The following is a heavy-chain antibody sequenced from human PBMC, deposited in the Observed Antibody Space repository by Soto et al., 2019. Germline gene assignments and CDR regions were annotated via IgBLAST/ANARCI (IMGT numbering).Heavy chain of an antibody. CDR1: GGSISSYY. J-gene: IGHJ4*02. D-gene: IGHD6-19*01. V-gene: IGHV4-59*01. CDR2: IYYSGST. CDR3: ARESPPIIAVAGYHYFDY. Sequence: SETLSLTCTVSGGSISSYYWSWIRQPPGKGLEWIGYIYYSGSTNYNPSLKSRVTISVDTSKNQFSLKLSSVTAADTAVYYCARESPPIIAVAGYHYFDYWGQGTLVTVS.